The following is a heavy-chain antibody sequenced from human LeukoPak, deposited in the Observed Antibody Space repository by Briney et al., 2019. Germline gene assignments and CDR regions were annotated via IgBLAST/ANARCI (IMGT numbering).Heavy chain of an antibody. J-gene: IGHJ6*03. CDR3: ARAPAEFEYSSSPDYYYYYYMDV. CDR1: GYTLTGYY. D-gene: IGHD6-6*01. CDR2: IIPIFGTA. Sequence: VASVKVSCKASGYTLTGYYMHWVRQAPGQGLEWMGGIIPIFGTANYAQKFQGRVTITADKSTSTAYMELSSLRSEDTAVYYCARAPAEFEYSSSPDYYYYYYMDVWGKGTTVTVSS. V-gene: IGHV1-69*06.